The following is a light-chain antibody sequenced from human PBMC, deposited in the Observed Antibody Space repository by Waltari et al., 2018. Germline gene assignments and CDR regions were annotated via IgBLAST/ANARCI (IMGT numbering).Light chain of an antibody. CDR1: QSVSSN. CDR2: SAS. J-gene: IGKJ4*01. CDR3: QQYNNWPLT. V-gene: IGKV3-15*01. Sequence: EIMMTQSPATLSVSPGERATLSCRASQSVSSNLAWYHQKPGQAPRLLIYSASTRATGIPARFSGSGSGTEFTLTISSLQSEDFAVYYCQQYNNWPLTFGGGTKVEIK.